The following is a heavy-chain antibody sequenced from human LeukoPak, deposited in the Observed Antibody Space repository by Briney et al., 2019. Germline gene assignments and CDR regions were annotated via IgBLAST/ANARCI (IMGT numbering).Heavy chain of an antibody. V-gene: IGHV3-21*01. D-gene: IGHD2-2*01. CDR3: ARGPPCSSTSCYVTGAFDF. CDR1: GFSFSIYS. Sequence: GGSLRLSCAASGFSFSIYSMNWVRQAPGKGLEWVSSVSSSSTSIYYADSLEGRFTISRDNAKNSLFLQVNSLRDEDTAVYYCARGPPCSSTSCYVTGAFDFWGQGTMVTVSS. J-gene: IGHJ3*01. CDR2: VSSSSTSI.